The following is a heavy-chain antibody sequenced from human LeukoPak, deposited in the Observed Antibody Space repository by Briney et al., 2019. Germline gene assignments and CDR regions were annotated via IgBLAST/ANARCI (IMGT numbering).Heavy chain of an antibody. Sequence: SETLSLTCAVSGGSISSSNWWSWVRQPPGKGLEWIGEIYHSGSTNYNPSLKSRVTISVDKSKNQFPLKLSSVTAADTAVYYCARHGRSIVATIIYYYYYMDVWGKGTTVTISS. J-gene: IGHJ6*03. D-gene: IGHD5-12*01. V-gene: IGHV4-4*02. CDR3: ARHGRSIVATIIYYYYYMDV. CDR1: GGSISSSNW. CDR2: IYHSGST.